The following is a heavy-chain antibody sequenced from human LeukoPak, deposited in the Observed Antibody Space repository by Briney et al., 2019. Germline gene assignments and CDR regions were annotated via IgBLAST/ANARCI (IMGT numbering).Heavy chain of an antibody. V-gene: IGHV3-30*03. CDR1: GFTFSSYG. CDR2: ISYDGSNK. CDR3: ARSYSSGWSSGN. D-gene: IGHD6-19*01. Sequence: PGGSLRLSCAASGFTFSSYGMHWVRQAPGKGLEWVAVISYDGSNKYYADSVKGRFTISRDNSKNTLYLQMNSLRAEDTAVYYCARSYSSGWSSGNWGQGTLVTVSS. J-gene: IGHJ4*02.